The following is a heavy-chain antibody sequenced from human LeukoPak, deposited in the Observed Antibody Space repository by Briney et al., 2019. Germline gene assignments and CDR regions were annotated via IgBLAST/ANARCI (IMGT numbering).Heavy chain of an antibody. CDR1: GFTFSSYA. V-gene: IGHV3-23*01. CDR2: ISGSGGST. J-gene: IGHJ4*02. CDR3: ARYCSGGSCYPFDY. D-gene: IGHD2-15*01. Sequence: PGGSLRLSCAASGFTFSSYAMSWVRQAPGKGLEWVSAISGSGGSTYYADSVKGRFTISRDNSKNTLYLQMNSLRAEDTAVYYCARYCSGGSCYPFDYWGQGTLVTVSS.